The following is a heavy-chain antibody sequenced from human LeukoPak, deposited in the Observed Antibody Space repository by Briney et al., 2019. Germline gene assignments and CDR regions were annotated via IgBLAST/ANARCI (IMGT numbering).Heavy chain of an antibody. Sequence: PGGSLRLSCAASGFTFSSYWMSWVRQSPGKGLELGANIKQDGSERYYMDSVKGRFTISRDNAKASLYLQMNSLRAEDMSVYYCARETTDDFLYYYMDVWGKGTTVTVSS. V-gene: IGHV3-7*01. CDR1: GFTFSSYW. J-gene: IGHJ6*03. CDR2: IKQDGSER. D-gene: IGHD1/OR15-1a*01. CDR3: ARETTDDFLYYYMDV.